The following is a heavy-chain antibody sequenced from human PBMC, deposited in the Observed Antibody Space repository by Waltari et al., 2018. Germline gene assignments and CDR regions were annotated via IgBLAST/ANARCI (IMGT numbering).Heavy chain of an antibody. CDR3: ARLYYYDSSGPNGWFDP. D-gene: IGHD3-22*01. V-gene: IGHV3-74*01. CDR2: INSDGSST. J-gene: IGHJ5*02. CDR1: GFTFSSYW. Sequence: EVQLVESGGGLVQPGGSLRLSCAASGFTFSSYWMHWVRQAPGKGLVWVSRINSDGSSTSYADPVKGRFTISRDNAKNTLYLQMNSLRAEDTAVYYCARLYYYDSSGPNGWFDPWGQGTLVTVSS.